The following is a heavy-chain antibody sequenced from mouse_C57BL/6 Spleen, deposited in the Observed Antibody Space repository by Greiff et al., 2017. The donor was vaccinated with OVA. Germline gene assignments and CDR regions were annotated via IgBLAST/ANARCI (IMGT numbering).Heavy chain of an antibody. CDR1: GFTFSNYW. CDR3: TGGSPAWFAY. J-gene: IGHJ3*01. V-gene: IGHV6-3*01. Sequence: EVMLVESGGGLVQPGGSMKLSCVASGFTFSNYWMNWVRQSPEKGLEWVAQIRLKSDNYATHYAESVKGRFTISRDDSKSSVYLQMNNLRAEDTGIYYCTGGSPAWFAYWGQGTLVTVSA. CDR2: IRLKSDNYAT.